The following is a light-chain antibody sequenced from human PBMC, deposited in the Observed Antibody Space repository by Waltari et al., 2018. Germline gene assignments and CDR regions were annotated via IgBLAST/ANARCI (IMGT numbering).Light chain of an antibody. CDR1: QGIRDD. V-gene: IGKV1-6*02. Sequence: AIQMTQSPSSLSASVGDRVTITCRATQGIRDDLGWFQHKPGKAPRLLIYAASRLQSGVPSRFSVSASGTDFTLTISSLQPEDFATYYCLQDNSYPFTFGGGTKVELK. J-gene: IGKJ4*01. CDR3: LQDNSYPFT. CDR2: AAS.